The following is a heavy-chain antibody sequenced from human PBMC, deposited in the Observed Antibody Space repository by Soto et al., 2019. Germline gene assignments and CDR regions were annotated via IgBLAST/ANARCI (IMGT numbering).Heavy chain of an antibody. CDR1: GGSISSYY. CDR2: IDYSGST. D-gene: IGHD3-16*01. Sequence: QVQLQESGPGLVKPSETLSLTCTVSGGSISSYYWSWIRQPPGKGLEWIGYIDYSGSTNNNPSLKSRVTISVDTTKNQFFLKLTSVTAADTAVYYCARIRGEPGVFDYWGQGTLVPVSS. CDR3: ARIRGEPGVFDY. V-gene: IGHV4-59*01. J-gene: IGHJ4*02.